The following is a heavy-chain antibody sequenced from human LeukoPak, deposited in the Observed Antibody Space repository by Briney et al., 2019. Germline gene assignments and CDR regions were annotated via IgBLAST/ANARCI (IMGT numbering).Heavy chain of an antibody. J-gene: IGHJ4*02. V-gene: IGHV4-31*03. CDR1: GGSISSGGYY. Sequence: SQTLSLTCTVSGGSISSGGYYCNWIRQHPGKGLEWLGYMYYSGSTSHHNPSLKSRLTISVDTSKNQFSLKLTSVTAADTAVYYCARAPHSTATTYDYWGQGILVTVSS. CDR3: ARAPHSTATTYDY. CDR2: MYYSGST. D-gene: IGHD5-12*01.